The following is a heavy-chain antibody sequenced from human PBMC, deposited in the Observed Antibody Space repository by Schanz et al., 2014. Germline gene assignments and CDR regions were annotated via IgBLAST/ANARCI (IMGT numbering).Heavy chain of an antibody. D-gene: IGHD1-26*01. CDR2: IGGSDGNT. CDR3: ARDRDQWDGNYLDY. V-gene: IGHV1-18*01. CDR1: GYTFTRSG. Sequence: QVQLVQSGGEVKTPGASVKVSYKASGYTFTRSGISWVRQAPGQGLEWMGWIGGSDGNTNFAQKFQGRVTMTTDTSTSTVYMELRSLTSDDSAVYYCARDRDQWDGNYLDYWGQGTLVTVSS. J-gene: IGHJ4*02.